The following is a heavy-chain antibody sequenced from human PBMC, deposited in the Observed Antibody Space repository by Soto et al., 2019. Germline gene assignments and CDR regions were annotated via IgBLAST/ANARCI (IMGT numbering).Heavy chain of an antibody. D-gene: IGHD6-19*01. Sequence: QVQLVASGGGVVQPGRSLRLSCAASGFTFSSFSLHWVRQAPGKGLEWLALISYDGSNKYNADSVKGRFTISRDNSKNTVYLQLNSLRPEDTAVYYCARTTAVAGTPEFDYWGQGTLVTVSS. J-gene: IGHJ4*02. CDR1: GFTFSSFS. CDR3: ARTTAVAGTPEFDY. CDR2: ISYDGSNK. V-gene: IGHV3-30-3*01.